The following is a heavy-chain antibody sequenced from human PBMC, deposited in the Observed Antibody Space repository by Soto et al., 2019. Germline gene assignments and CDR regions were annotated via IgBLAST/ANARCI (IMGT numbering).Heavy chain of an antibody. CDR1: GYSFTSYW. J-gene: IGHJ4*02. Sequence: ISCKGSGYSFTSYWIGWVRQMPGKGLEWMGIIYPGDSDTRYSPSFQGQVAFSADKSISTAYLQWSGLKASDTAIYYCARRLSTGWFFDFWGQGTLVTVPQ. V-gene: IGHV5-51*01. D-gene: IGHD6-19*01. CDR3: ARRLSTGWFFDF. CDR2: IYPGDSDT.